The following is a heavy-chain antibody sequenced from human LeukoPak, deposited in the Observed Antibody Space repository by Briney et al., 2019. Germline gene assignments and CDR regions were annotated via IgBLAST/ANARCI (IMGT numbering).Heavy chain of an antibody. CDR3: ARRAGAYSHPYDY. D-gene: IGHD4/OR15-4a*01. Sequence: PGGSLRLSCAASGFTFSSYGMHWVRQGPGKGLEWVAFIRYDGSNKYYGDSVKGRFTISRDNSMNTLYLQMNSLRADDTAVYYCARRAGAYSHPYDYWGQGTLVTVSS. J-gene: IGHJ4*02. V-gene: IGHV3-30*02. CDR1: GFTFSSYG. CDR2: IRYDGSNK.